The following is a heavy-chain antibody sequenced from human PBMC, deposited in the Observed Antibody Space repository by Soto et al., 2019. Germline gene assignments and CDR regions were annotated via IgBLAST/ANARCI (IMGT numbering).Heavy chain of an antibody. CDR2: ISSSGSTI. Sequence: LRLSCAASGFTFSSYEMNWVRQAPGKGLEWVSYISSSGSTIYYADSVKGRFTISRDNAKNSLYLQMNSLRAEDTAVYYCARVMRDSSGYPLDYWGQGTLVTVSS. J-gene: IGHJ4*02. V-gene: IGHV3-48*03. CDR1: GFTFSSYE. D-gene: IGHD3-22*01. CDR3: ARVMRDSSGYPLDY.